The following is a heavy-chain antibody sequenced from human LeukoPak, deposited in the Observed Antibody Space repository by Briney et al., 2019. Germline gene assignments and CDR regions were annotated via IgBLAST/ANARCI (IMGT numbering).Heavy chain of an antibody. CDR1: GFTFSSYS. Sequence: KPGGSLRLSCAASGFTFSSYSMNWVRQAPGKGLEWVSSISSSSSYIYYADSVKGRFTISRDNPKNSLYLQMNSLRAEDTAVYYCASSLSVIKDYWGQGTLVTVSS. V-gene: IGHV3-21*01. J-gene: IGHJ4*02. CDR2: ISSSSSYI. CDR3: ASSLSVIKDY. D-gene: IGHD3-22*01.